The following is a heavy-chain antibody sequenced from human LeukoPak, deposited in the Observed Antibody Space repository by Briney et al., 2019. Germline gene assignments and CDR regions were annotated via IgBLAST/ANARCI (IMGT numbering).Heavy chain of an antibody. J-gene: IGHJ6*03. V-gene: IGHV4-59*08. D-gene: IGHD5-24*01. CDR3: ARGLGDGYNPQDYYYYMDV. CDR1: GGSISSYY. Sequence: PSETLSLTCTVSGGSISSYYWSWIRQPPGKGLEWIGYIYYSGSTNYNPSLKSRVTISVDTSKNQFSLKLSSVTAADTAVYYCARGLGDGYNPQDYYYYMDVWGKGTTVTVSS. CDR2: IYYSGST.